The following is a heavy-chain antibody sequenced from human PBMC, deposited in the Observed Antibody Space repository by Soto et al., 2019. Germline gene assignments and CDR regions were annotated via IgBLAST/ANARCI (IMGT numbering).Heavy chain of an antibody. CDR1: GYTFTSYG. J-gene: IGHJ3*02. CDR2: ISPYNGDT. Sequence: ASVKVSCKASGYTFTSYGISWVRQTPGQGLEWVGWISPYNGDTDYAQKVQGRVTMITDTSTSTVYMELKGLRSDDTAVYYCARFRYCSDGSCYSPLNHASDIWGQGTMVTVSS. V-gene: IGHV1-18*04. CDR3: ARFRYCSDGSCYSPLNHASDI. D-gene: IGHD2-15*01.